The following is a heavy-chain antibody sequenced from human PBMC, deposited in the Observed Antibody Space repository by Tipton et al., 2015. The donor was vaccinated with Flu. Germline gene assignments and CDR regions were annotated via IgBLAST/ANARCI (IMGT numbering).Heavy chain of an antibody. CDR2: TFHSGNT. J-gene: IGHJ5*02. Sequence: TLSLTCVVSGYSIRSSNYYWGWIRQPPGKGLEWIGNTFHSGNTYHNPSLKSRVTISVDTSKNQFSLKLSPVTAADTAVYYCARRDYSNYVSEPKSWFDPWGQGILVTVSS. D-gene: IGHD4-11*01. V-gene: IGHV4-38-2*01. CDR1: GYSIRSSNYY. CDR3: ARRDYSNYVSEPKSWFDP.